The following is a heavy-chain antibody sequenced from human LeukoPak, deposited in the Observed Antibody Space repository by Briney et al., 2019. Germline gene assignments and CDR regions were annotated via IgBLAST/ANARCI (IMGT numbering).Heavy chain of an antibody. CDR1: GFTFSSYG. V-gene: IGHV3-23*01. D-gene: IGHD1-26*01. CDR2: ISGSGGST. J-gene: IGHJ4*02. Sequence: GGSLRLSCAASGFTFSSYGMSWVRQAPGKGLEWVSAISGSGGSTNYADSLKGRFTISRDNSRNTLYLQMNSLRAEDTALYYCAKGGGSYFFDYWGQGSLVTVSS. CDR3: AKGGGSYFFDY.